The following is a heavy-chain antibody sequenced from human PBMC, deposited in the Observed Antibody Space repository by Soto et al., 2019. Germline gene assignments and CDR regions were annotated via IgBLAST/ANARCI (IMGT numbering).Heavy chain of an antibody. D-gene: IGHD6-19*01. Sequence: EVPLLESGGGLVQPGGSLRLSCAASGFTFSSYAMNWVRQAPGKGLEWVSVISGSGGSTYYADSVKGRFTISRDNSKNTLYLQMNSLRAEDMAVYYCARRSSGWYFDYWGQGTLVTVSS. J-gene: IGHJ4*02. CDR1: GFTFSSYA. V-gene: IGHV3-23*01. CDR2: ISGSGGST. CDR3: ARRSSGWYFDY.